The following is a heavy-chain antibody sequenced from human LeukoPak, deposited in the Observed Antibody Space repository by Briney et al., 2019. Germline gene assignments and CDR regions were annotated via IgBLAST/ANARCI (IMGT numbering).Heavy chain of an antibody. CDR3: AKNRALHEIDY. CDR2: ISGSGGST. CDR1: GFTFSSYA. Sequence: GGSLRLSCAASGFTFSSYAMSWVRQAPGKGLEWVSAISGSGGSTYYADSVKGRFTISRDNSKNTLYLQMNSLISGDTAIYYCAKNRALHEIDYWGQGTLVTVSS. J-gene: IGHJ4*02. V-gene: IGHV3-23*01. D-gene: IGHD2-21*01.